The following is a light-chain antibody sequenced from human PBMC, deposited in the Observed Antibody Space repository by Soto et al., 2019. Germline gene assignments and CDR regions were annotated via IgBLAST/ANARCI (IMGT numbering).Light chain of an antibody. Sequence: DIHMTQSPSTLSASVGDRVTINCRASQSISIWLAWYQQKPGKAPNLLIYKTSSLETGVPSRFSGSGSGTEFTLTISSLQPDDFATYYCQHWHDYSWTFGQGTKVEVK. V-gene: IGKV1-5*03. CDR1: QSISIW. CDR3: QHWHDYSWT. J-gene: IGKJ1*01. CDR2: KTS.